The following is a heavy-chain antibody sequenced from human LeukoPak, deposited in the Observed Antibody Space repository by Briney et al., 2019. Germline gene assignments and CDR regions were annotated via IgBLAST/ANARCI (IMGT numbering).Heavy chain of an antibody. CDR1: GFTFSSYG. V-gene: IGHV3-23*01. D-gene: IGHD1-26*01. CDR2: ISGSGGTT. CDR3: AKGRDGSYPNWFDP. J-gene: IGHJ5*02. Sequence: PGGSLRLSCAASGFTFSSYGMSWVRQAPGKGLEWVSGISGSGGTTYYADSAKGRFTISRDNSKNTLYLQMNSLRAEDTAVYYCAKGRDGSYPNWFDPWGQGTLVTVSS.